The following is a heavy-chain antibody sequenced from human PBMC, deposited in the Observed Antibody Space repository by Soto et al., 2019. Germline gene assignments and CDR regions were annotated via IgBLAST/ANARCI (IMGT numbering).Heavy chain of an antibody. V-gene: IGHV3-23*01. J-gene: IGHJ4*02. CDR2: ISGSGGST. D-gene: IGHD4-17*01. CDR3: AKGDGYGDYGYFDY. Sequence: GGSLRLSCAASGFTFSGYAMSWVRQAPGKGLEWVSAISGSGGSTYYADSVKGRFTISRDNSKNTLYLQMNSLRAEDTAVYYCAKGDGYGDYGYFDYWGQGTLVTVSS. CDR1: GFTFSGYA.